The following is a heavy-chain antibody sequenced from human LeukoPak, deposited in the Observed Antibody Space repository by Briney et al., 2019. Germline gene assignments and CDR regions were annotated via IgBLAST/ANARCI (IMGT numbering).Heavy chain of an antibody. V-gene: IGHV4-39*07. J-gene: IGHJ4*02. Sequence: SETLSLTCTVSGGSSSSNSYYWGCIRQPPGKGLEWIGSIYYSGSTYYNPSLKSRVTISVDTSKNQFSLKLSSVTAADTAVYYCARWVVVVPAAVNYFDYWGQGTLVTVSS. D-gene: IGHD2-2*01. CDR3: ARWVVVVPAAVNYFDY. CDR1: GGSSSSNSYY. CDR2: IYYSGST.